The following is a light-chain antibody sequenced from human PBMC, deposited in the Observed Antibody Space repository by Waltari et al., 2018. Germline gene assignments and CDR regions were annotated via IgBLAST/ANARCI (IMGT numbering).Light chain of an antibody. V-gene: IGLV8-61*01. CDR2: NTN. CDR1: SGSVATNYY. Sequence: QSVVTQEPSFSVSPGGTVPLTCGLSSGSVATNYYPSWYQQTPGQPPRTLIYNTNTRSSGVPDRFSGSILGTKAALTITGAQADDESDYYCVLYMGSVISVFGGGTKLTVL. J-gene: IGLJ3*02. CDR3: VLYMGSVISV.